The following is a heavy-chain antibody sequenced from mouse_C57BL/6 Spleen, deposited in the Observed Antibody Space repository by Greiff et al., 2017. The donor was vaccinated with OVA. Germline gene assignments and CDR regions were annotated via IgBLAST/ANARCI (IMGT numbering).Heavy chain of an antibody. CDR1: GFTFSDYY. J-gene: IGHJ1*03. V-gene: IGHV5-16*01. CDR3: AREKFYGSPYWYFDV. CDR2: INYDGSST. Sequence: EVQLVESEGGLVQPGSSMKLSCTASGFTFSDYYMAWVRQVPEKGLEWVANINYDGSSTYYLDSLKSRFIISRDNAKNILYLQMSSLKSEDTATYYCAREKFYGSPYWYFDVWGTGTTVTVSS. D-gene: IGHD1-1*01.